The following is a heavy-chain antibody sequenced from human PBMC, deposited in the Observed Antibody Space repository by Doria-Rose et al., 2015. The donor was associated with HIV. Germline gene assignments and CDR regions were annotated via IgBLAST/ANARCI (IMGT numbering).Heavy chain of an antibody. CDR2: IFSDDER. Sequence: ESGPVLVKPTETLTLTCTVSGVSLSSPGMGVSWVRQPPGKALEWPANIFSDDERSYKTSLKSRLTISRGTSKRQVVLTMTDMDPVDTATYYCARIKSSRWYHKYYFDFWGQGTLVIVSA. V-gene: IGHV2-26*01. CDR3: ARIKSSRWYHKYYFDF. D-gene: IGHD6-13*01. CDR1: GVSLSSPGMG. J-gene: IGHJ4*02.